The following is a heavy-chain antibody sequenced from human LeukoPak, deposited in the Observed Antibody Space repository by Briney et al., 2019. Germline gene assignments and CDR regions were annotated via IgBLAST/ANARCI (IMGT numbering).Heavy chain of an antibody. CDR2: IKQDGSEK. J-gene: IGHJ4*02. CDR1: GFTFSSYW. CDR3: AREDEAYYDFWSGYYTPYYFDY. Sequence: PGGSLRLSCAASGFTFSSYWMSWVRQAPGKGREWVANIKQDGSEKYYVDSVKGRFTISRDNAKNSLYLQMNSLRAEDTAVYYCAREDEAYYDFWSGYYTPYYFDYWGQGTLVTVSS. D-gene: IGHD3-3*01. V-gene: IGHV3-7*01.